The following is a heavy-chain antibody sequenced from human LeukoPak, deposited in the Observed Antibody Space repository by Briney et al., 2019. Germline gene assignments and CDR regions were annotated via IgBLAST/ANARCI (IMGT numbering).Heavy chain of an antibody. CDR3: ARPGDYDSSGYYYKSPFAY. V-gene: IGHV3-20*04. Sequence: PGESLRLSCAASGFTFDDYGMSWVRQAPGKGLEWVSGINWNGGSTGYADSVKGRFTISRDNAKNSLYMQMNSLRAEDTALYYCARPGDYDSSGYYYKSPFAYWGQGTLVTASS. CDR2: INWNGGST. D-gene: IGHD3-22*01. J-gene: IGHJ4*02. CDR1: GFTFDDYG.